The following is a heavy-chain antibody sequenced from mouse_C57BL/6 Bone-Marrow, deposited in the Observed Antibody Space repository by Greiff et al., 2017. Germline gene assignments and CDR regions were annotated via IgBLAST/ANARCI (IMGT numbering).Heavy chain of an antibody. J-gene: IGHJ4*01. Sequence: QVQLQPSGAELVRPGTSVTMSCKASGYTFTNYWIGWAKQRPGHGLEWIGDIYPGGGYTNYNEKFKGKATLPADKSSSTAYMQFSSLTSEDSAIYYCARGNYVFYAMDYWGQGTSVTVSS. D-gene: IGHD2-1*01. V-gene: IGHV1-63*01. CDR3: ARGNYVFYAMDY. CDR2: IYPGGGYT. CDR1: GYTFTNYW.